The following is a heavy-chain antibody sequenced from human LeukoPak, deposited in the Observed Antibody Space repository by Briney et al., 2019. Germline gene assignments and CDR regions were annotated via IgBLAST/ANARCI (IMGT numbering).Heavy chain of an antibody. CDR2: ISAYNGNT. V-gene: IGHV1-18*01. J-gene: IGHJ4*02. CDR1: GYTFTSYG. Sequence: GASVKVSCKASGYTFTSYGISWVRQAPGQGLEWMGWISAYNGNTNYAQKLPGRGTMTTDTSTSTAYMELRSLRSDDTAVYYCARSRRDCSSTSCLFDYWGQGTLVTVSS. D-gene: IGHD2-2*01. CDR3: ARSRRDCSSTSCLFDY.